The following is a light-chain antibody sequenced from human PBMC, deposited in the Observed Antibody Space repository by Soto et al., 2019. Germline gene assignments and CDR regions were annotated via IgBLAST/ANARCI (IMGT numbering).Light chain of an antibody. V-gene: IGLV2-14*01. J-gene: IGLJ2*01. CDR3: SSYTRTSHVV. Sequence: QSALTQPASVSGSPGQSITISCTGTSSDVGGYNYVSWYQQHPGKAPKLMIYEVSNRPSGVSNRFSGSKSGNTASLTISGLQAEDEADYYCSSYTRTSHVVFGGGTKLTVL. CDR2: EVS. CDR1: SSDVGGYNY.